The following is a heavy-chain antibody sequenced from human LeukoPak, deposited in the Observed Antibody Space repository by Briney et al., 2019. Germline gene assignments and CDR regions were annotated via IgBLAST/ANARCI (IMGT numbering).Heavy chain of an antibody. V-gene: IGHV3-21*01. Sequence: GGSLRLSCAASGFTFSSYSMNWVRQAPGKGLEWVSSISSSSYIYYADSVKGRFTISRDNAKNSLYLQMNSLRAEDTAVYYYARVERDQYYDFWSGYYGGAFDYWGQGTLVTVSS. J-gene: IGHJ4*02. CDR2: ISSSSYI. D-gene: IGHD3-3*01. CDR3: ARVERDQYYDFWSGYYGGAFDY. CDR1: GFTFSSYS.